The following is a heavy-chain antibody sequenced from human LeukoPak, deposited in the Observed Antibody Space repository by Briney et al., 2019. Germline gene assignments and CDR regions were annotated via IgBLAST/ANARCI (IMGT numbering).Heavy chain of an antibody. J-gene: IGHJ4*02. CDR1: GFTFSSYA. D-gene: IGHD3-22*01. Sequence: GRSLRLSCAASGFTFSSYAMNWVRQAPGKGLEWVAVISYDGSNKYYADSVKGRFTISRDKSKNTLYLQMNSLRAEDTAVYYCAGESYDSSGYPPLTGYWGQGTLVTVSS. CDR3: AGESYDSSGYPPLTGY. V-gene: IGHV3-30-3*01. CDR2: ISYDGSNK.